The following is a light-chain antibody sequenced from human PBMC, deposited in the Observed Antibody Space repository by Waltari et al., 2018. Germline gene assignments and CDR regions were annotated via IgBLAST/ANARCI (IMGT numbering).Light chain of an antibody. V-gene: IGKV4-1*01. CDR2: WAS. Sequence: DIVLTQSPASLAVSLGERATINCKSSRSLFYTPNNKNSLAWYQQKSGQPPKVLIYWASTRESGVPDRFSGSGSGTDFTLTISSLQAEDVAVYYCQQYNNTPRTFGQGTRVEI. CDR1: RSLFYTPNNKNS. J-gene: IGKJ1*01. CDR3: QQYNNTPRT.